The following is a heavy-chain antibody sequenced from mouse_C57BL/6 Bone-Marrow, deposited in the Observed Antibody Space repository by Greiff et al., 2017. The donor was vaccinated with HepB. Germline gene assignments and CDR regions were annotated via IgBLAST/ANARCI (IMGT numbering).Heavy chain of an antibody. CDR3: ARSDYGNPAWFAY. J-gene: IGHJ3*01. CDR2: ISSGSSTI. Sequence: EVKLMESGGGLVKPGGSLKLSCAASGFTFSDYGMHWVRQPPEKGLEWVAYISSGSSTIYYADTVKGRFTISRDNAKNTLFLQMTSLRSEDTAMYYCARSDYGNPAWFAYWGQGTLVTVSA. CDR1: GFTFSDYG. V-gene: IGHV5-17*01. D-gene: IGHD2-1*01.